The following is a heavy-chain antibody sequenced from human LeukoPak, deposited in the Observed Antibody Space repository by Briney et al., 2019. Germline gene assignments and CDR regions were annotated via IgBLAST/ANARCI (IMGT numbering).Heavy chain of an antibody. CDR2: FDPEDGET. CDR1: GYTLTELS. Sequence: ASEKVSCKVSGYTLTELSMHWVRQAPGKGLEWMGGFDPEDGETIYAQKFQGRVTMTEDTSTDTAYMELSSLRSEDTAVYYCATDSPPYWYFDLWGRGTLVTVSS. CDR3: ATDSPPYWYFDL. V-gene: IGHV1-24*01. J-gene: IGHJ2*01.